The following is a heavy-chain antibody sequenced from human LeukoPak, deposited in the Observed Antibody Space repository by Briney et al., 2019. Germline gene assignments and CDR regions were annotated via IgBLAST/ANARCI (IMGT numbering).Heavy chain of an antibody. V-gene: IGHV4-38-2*02. CDR1: GYSISSGYY. Sequence: SETLSLTCTVSGYSISSGYYWGWIRQPPGKGLEWIGSINHSGNTYYNPSLKSRVTISVDTSKNQFSLKLSSATAADTAVYYCARGYTARDYWGQGTLVTVSS. CDR2: INHSGNT. CDR3: ARGYTARDY. J-gene: IGHJ4*02. D-gene: IGHD5-12*01.